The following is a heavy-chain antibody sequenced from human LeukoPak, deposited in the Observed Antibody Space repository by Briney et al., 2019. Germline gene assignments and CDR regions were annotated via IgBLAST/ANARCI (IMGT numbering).Heavy chain of an antibody. Sequence: AAETLSLTCTVSGDSLNTYYWTWIRQTPGKELEWIGFVVSSGTSHYNPSLKSRVSISIDTSKNQFSLALTSVTPADTAVYYCARVVPGVVTSNWFDPWGQGTLVSVSS. CDR1: GDSLNTYY. J-gene: IGHJ5*02. V-gene: IGHV4-59*01. CDR2: VVSSGTS. CDR3: ARVVPGVVTSNWFDP. D-gene: IGHD2-21*02.